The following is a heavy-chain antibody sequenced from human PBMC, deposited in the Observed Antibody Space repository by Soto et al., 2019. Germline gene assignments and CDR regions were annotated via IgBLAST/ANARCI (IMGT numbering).Heavy chain of an antibody. CDR1: GGSISCSNW. CDR3: AKCIAALGPFDY. Sequence: QVQLQELGPGLVKPSGTLSLTGAVSGGSISCSNWSSWVRQPPVKGLECVGEIYHSGSTNYNPSLKSRVTLSVDRSRNQFSRRLSFVTAADTAVYYCAKCIAALGPFDYGGRGTRVTVSS. J-gene: IGHJ4*02. D-gene: IGHD6-25*01. CDR2: IYHSGST. V-gene: IGHV4-4*02.